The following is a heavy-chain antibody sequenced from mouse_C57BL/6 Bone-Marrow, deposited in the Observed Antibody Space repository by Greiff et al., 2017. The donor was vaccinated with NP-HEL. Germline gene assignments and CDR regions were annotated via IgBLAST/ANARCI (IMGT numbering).Heavy chain of an antibody. V-gene: IGHV1-15*01. Sequence: VQRVESGAELVRPGASVTLSCKASGYTFTDYEMHWVKQTPVHGLDWIGAIDPESGGTAYNQKFKGKAILTADKSSSTAYMELRSRTSEDSAVYYCTRELGTPYSYFDVWGTGTTVTVSS. CDR3: TRELGTPYSYFDV. CDR2: IDPESGGT. D-gene: IGHD4-1*01. J-gene: IGHJ1*03. CDR1: GYTFTDYE.